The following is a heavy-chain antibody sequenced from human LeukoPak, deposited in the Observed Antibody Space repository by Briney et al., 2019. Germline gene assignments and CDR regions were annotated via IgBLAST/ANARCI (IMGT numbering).Heavy chain of an antibody. V-gene: IGHV4-34*01. J-gene: IGHJ4*02. D-gene: IGHD4-11*01. CDR2: INHSGST. Sequence: SETLSLTCAVYGGSFSGYYWSWIRQPPGKGLEWIGEINHSGSTNYNPSLKSRVTISVDTSKNQFSLKPSSVTAADTAVYYCARGPFMTTVTTGREDYWGQGTLVTVSS. CDR1: GGSFSGYY. CDR3: ARGPFMTTVTTGREDY.